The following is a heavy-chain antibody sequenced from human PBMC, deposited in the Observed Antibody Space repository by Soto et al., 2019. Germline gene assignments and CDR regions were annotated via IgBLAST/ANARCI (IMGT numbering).Heavy chain of an antibody. CDR2: IGPESGTT. J-gene: IGHJ4*02. D-gene: IGHD1-26*01. CDR3: GRGRSGQIVVFY. Sequence: GASAKVSCKASGYTFTGHYIHWVRQAPEQGPEWMGEIGPESGTTRYAQKFQGRVTMTRDTSITTVYMELNNLSPDDTAVYYCGRGRSGQIVVFYWGQGTPVTVSS. V-gene: IGHV1-2*02. CDR1: GYTFTGHY.